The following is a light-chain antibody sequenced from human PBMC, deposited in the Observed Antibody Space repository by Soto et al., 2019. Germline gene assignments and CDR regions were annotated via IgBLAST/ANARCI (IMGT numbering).Light chain of an antibody. Sequence: EIVMTQSPATLSVSPGERATLSCRASQSISTELAWYQQKPGQPPRLLIYSASTRATGVPARFTGSGSGSEFTLTISGLQSEDFAVYYCQRGHNWPLTFGQGPRLEI. V-gene: IGKV3-15*01. CDR2: SAS. CDR3: QRGHNWPLT. J-gene: IGKJ2*01. CDR1: QSISTE.